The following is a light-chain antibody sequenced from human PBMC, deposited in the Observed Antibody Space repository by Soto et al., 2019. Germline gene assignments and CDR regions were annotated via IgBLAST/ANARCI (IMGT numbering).Light chain of an antibody. J-gene: IGKJ2*01. V-gene: IGKV2-24*01. CDR3: MQATHSYT. CDR1: QSLVHSDGNTY. Sequence: DVVLTQTPLSSPVTLGQPASISCRSTQSLVHSDGNTYFNWLQQRPGQPPRLLIYKSSKRFPGVPDRFSGSGAGTDFTLKISRVEAEDVGVYYWMQATHSYTFGPGTKLEIK. CDR2: KSS.